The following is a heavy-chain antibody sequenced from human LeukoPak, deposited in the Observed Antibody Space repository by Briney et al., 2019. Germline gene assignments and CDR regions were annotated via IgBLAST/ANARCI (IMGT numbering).Heavy chain of an antibody. CDR2: INSDGSST. V-gene: IGHV3-74*01. CDR1: GFTFSSYW. J-gene: IGHJ6*02. D-gene: IGHD3-22*01. Sequence: GGSLRLSCAASGFTFSSYWMHWVRQAPGKGLVWVSRINSDGSSTSYADSVKGRFTISRDNAKNTLYLQMNSLRAEDTAVYYCARYDSSGLHVGVWGPGATVTGSS. CDR3: ARYDSSGLHVGV.